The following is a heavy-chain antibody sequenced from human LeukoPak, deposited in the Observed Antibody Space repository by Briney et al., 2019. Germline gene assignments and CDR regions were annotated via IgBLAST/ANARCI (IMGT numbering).Heavy chain of an antibody. Sequence: GASVKVSRKASGYTFTSYAMHWVRQAPGQRLEWMGWINAGNGNTKYSQKFQGRVTITRDTSASTAYMELSSLRSEDTAVYYCARAHSSSWYSFVRYWGQGTLVTVSS. CDR3: ARAHSSSWYSFVRY. J-gene: IGHJ4*02. CDR1: GYTFTSYA. V-gene: IGHV1-3*01. CDR2: INAGNGNT. D-gene: IGHD6-13*01.